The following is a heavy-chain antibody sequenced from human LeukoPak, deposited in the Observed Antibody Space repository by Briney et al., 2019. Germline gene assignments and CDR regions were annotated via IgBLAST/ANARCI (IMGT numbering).Heavy chain of an antibody. CDR3: ARMAVDNWFDP. CDR2: NHYSGNT. V-gene: IGHV4-59*01. CDR1: GGSISRYY. D-gene: IGHD6-19*01. Sequence: SETLSLTCTVSGGSISRYYWTWIRQPPEKGLEWIGYNHYSGNTNYNPSLESRVTISVDTSKNQFSLKLSSVTAADTAVYYCARMAVDNWFDPWGQGTLVTVSS. J-gene: IGHJ5*02.